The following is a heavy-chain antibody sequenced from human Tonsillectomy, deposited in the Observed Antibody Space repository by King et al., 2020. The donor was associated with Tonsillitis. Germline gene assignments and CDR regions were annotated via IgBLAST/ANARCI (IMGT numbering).Heavy chain of an antibody. CDR1: GFTFSSYA. D-gene: IGHD1-26*01. CDR3: ARGGDY. V-gene: IGHV3-30*16. J-gene: IGHJ4*02. Sequence: VQLVESGGVVVQPGRSLRLSCAASGFTFSSYAMHWVRQAPGKGLEWVAVISYDGSNEYYADSVKGRFTISRDDSKNTLYLQMNSMRAEDTAVYYCARGGDYWGQGTLVTVSS. CDR2: ISYDGSNE.